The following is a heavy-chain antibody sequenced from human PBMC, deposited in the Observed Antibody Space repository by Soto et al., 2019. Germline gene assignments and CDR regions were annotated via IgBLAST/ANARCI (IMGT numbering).Heavy chain of an antibody. CDR2: IKQDGSER. D-gene: IGHD3-16*01. V-gene: IGHV3-7*01. CDR1: GFTFSNHW. CDR3: ARITYSYGWIYDY. Sequence: PGGSLRLSXAASGFTFSNHWMSWVRQTPGKGLEWVVNIKQDGSERYYMDSVRGRFTASRDNAKNSLYLQMNSLRAEDTAVYFCARITYSYGWIYDYWGQGSLVTVSS. J-gene: IGHJ4*01.